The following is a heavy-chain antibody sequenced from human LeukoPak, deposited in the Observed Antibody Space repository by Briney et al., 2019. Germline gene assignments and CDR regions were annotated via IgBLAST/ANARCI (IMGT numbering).Heavy chain of an antibody. J-gene: IGHJ4*02. CDR1: GGTFSSYA. Sequence: SVKVSCKASGGTFSSYAISWVRQAPGQGLEWMGRIIPILGIANYAQKFQGRVTITADKSTSTAYMELSSLRSDDTAVYYCARGRWLHRNFDYWGQGTLVTVSS. V-gene: IGHV1-69*04. D-gene: IGHD5-24*01. CDR2: IIPILGIA. CDR3: ARGRWLHRNFDY.